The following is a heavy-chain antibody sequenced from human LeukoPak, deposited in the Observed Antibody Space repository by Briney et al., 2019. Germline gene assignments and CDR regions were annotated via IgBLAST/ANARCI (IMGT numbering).Heavy chain of an antibody. J-gene: IGHJ4*02. CDR1: GITFSSYA. D-gene: IGHD3-16*01. Sequence: PGGSLRLSCAASGITFSSYAMSWVRQAPGKGLQWVSSILGSGGSTYYAESVKGRFTISRDNSKNMLYLQMNSLRAEDTAVYYCANAFGYPSLGDYWGQGTLVTVSS. V-gene: IGHV3-23*01. CDR3: ANAFGYPSLGDY. CDR2: ILGSGGST.